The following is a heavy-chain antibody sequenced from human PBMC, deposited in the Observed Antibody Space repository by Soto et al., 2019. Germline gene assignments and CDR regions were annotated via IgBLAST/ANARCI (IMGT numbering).Heavy chain of an antibody. D-gene: IGHD5-18*01. CDR1: GYTFINND. J-gene: IGHJ4*02. Sequence: ASVKVSCKASGYTFINNDXXWXXQAPGQGLECMGWIITYTGATDYAQKFQDRVTMTTDTSTSTAYMELRSLTSDDTAVYYCARAIGGSGYSYIDYWGQGTLVTVSS. CDR3: ARAIGGSGYSYIDY. CDR2: IITYTGAT. V-gene: IGHV1-18*01.